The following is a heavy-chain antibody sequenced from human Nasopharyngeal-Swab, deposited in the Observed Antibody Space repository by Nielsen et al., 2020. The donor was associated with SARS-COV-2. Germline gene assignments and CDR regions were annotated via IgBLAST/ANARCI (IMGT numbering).Heavy chain of an antibody. D-gene: IGHD3-3*01. CDR3: ARGRDYYDFWSGLNAHYYYYYGMDV. Sequence: SETLSLTCTVSDGSISSYYWSWIRQPAGKGLEWIGRIYTSGSTNYNPSLKSRVTMSVDTSKNQFSLKLSSVTAADTAVYYCARGRDYYDFWSGLNAHYYYYYGMDVWGQGTTVTVSS. J-gene: IGHJ6*02. V-gene: IGHV4-4*07. CDR1: DGSISSYY. CDR2: IYTSGST.